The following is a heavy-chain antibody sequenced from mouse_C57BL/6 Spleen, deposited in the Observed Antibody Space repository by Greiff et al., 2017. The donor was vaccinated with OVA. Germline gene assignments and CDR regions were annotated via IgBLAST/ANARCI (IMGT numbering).Heavy chain of an antibody. CDR1: GFSLTSYG. J-gene: IGHJ2*01. V-gene: IGHV2-2*01. D-gene: IGHD1-1*01. CDR2: IWSGGST. CDR3: ARTYGSSPYYFDY. Sequence: VKLMESGPGLVQPSQSLSITCTVSGFSLTSYGVHWVRQSPGKGLEWLGVIWSGGSTDYNAAFISRLSISKDNSKSQVFFKMNSLQADDTAIYYCARTYGSSPYYFDYWGQGTTLTVSS.